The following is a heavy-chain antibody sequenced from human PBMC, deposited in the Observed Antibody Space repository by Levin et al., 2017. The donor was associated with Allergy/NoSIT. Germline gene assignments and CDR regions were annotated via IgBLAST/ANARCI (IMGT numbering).Heavy chain of an antibody. J-gene: IGHJ4*02. CDR3: AGQRAAVGAFDY. CDR2: VYHTGSA. Sequence: PSETLSLTCTVSDSSISSGYNWGWIRQPPGKGLEWIGNVYHTGSAYYNPSLKSRVTLLVDRPTNLFSLKLSSVTAADTAVYFCAGQRAAVGAFDYWGQGALVTVSS. D-gene: IGHD6-13*01. V-gene: IGHV4-38-2*02. CDR1: DSSISSGYN.